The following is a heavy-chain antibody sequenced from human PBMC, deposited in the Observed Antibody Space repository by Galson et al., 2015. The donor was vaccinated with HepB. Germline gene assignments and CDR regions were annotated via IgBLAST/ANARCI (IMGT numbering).Heavy chain of an antibody. J-gene: IGHJ6*03. V-gene: IGHV3-7*01. D-gene: IGHD6-13*01. CDR2: IKQDGSEK. CDR3: ARDNGHSSYYYYYYMDV. CDR1: GFTFSSYW. Sequence: SLRLSCAASGFTFSSYWMSWVRQAPGKGLEWVANIKQDGSEKYYVDSVKGRFTISRDNAKNSLYLQMNSLRAEDTAVYYCARDNGHSSYYYYYYMDVWGKGTTVTVSS.